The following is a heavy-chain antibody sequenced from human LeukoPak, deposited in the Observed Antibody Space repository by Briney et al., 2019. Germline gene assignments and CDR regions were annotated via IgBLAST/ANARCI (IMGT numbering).Heavy chain of an antibody. V-gene: IGHV3-23*01. Sequence: PGGSLRLSCAASGFTFSNYAMRWVRQAPGKGLEWVLGISGSGGSTYYADSVKGRFSISRDTSKNTLYLQMNSLRAEDTAVYYCARDLGGDYDYWGQGTLVTVSS. J-gene: IGHJ4*02. D-gene: IGHD2-21*02. CDR3: ARDLGGDYDY. CDR2: ISGSGGST. CDR1: GFTFSNYA.